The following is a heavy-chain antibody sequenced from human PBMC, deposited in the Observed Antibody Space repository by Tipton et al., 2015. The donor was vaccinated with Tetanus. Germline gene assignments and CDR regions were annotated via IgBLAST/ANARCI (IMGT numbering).Heavy chain of an antibody. D-gene: IGHD3-16*01. CDR3: ARDHGITWGGMGYYYGMDV. CDR2: VYYTGST. Sequence: TLSLTCTVSGGSMSTYYWSWIRQPPGKGLEWIGYVYYTGSTDYNPSLKSRVNISVDTSKSQFSLRLTSVTAADTAVYYCARDHGITWGGMGYYYGMDVCGQGTTVTVSS. V-gene: IGHV4-59*12. CDR1: GGSMSTYY. J-gene: IGHJ6*02.